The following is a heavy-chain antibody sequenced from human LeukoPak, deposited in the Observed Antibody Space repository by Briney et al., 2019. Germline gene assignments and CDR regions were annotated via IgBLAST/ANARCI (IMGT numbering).Heavy chain of an antibody. V-gene: IGHV1-2*02. CDR2: INPNSGGT. CDR3: ASQYCSSTTCLLSFDY. Sequence: ASVKVSCKASGYTFTGYYMHWVRQAPGQGLEWMGWINPNSGGTNYAQKFQGRVTMTRDTSISTAYMELTRLRSDDTAVYYCASQYCSSTTCLLSFDYWGQGTLVTVSS. CDR1: GYTFTGYY. J-gene: IGHJ4*02. D-gene: IGHD2-2*01.